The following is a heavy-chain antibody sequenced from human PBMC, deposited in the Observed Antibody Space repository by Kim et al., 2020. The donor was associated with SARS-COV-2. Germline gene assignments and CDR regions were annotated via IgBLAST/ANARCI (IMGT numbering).Heavy chain of an antibody. CDR1: GFTFSSYA. J-gene: IGHJ6*02. V-gene: IGHV3-23*01. CDR2: ISNSGGST. Sequence: GGSLRLSCAASGFTFSSYAMNWVRQTPGKGLEWVSGISNSGGSTYYADSVKGRFTISRDNSKNMLYLQMNSLRGEDTALYYCAKRGGLMVYGYGMDVWGQGTTVTVSS. CDR3: AKRGGLMVYGYGMDV. D-gene: IGHD2-8*01.